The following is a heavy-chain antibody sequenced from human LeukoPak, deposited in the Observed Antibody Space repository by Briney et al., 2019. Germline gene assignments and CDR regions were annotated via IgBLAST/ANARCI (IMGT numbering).Heavy chain of an antibody. J-gene: IGHJ4*02. V-gene: IGHV3-23*01. CDR1: GFTFSSYA. Sequence: PGGSLRLSCAASGFTFSSYAMSWVRQAPGKGLEWVSAISGSGGSTYYADSVKGRFTISRDNSKNTLYLQMNSLRAEDTAVYYCAKMGYSYGSKLKIFDYWGQGTLVTVSS. D-gene: IGHD5-18*01. CDR2: ISGSGGST. CDR3: AKMGYSYGSKLKIFDY.